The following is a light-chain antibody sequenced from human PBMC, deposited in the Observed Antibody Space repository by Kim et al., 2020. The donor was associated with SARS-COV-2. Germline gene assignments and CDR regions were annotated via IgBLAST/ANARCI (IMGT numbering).Light chain of an antibody. V-gene: IGLV1-40*01. J-gene: IGLJ1*01. CDR2: GNS. CDR3: QSYDSSLSGYV. Sequence: QSVLTQPPSVSGAPGQRVTISCTGSSSNIGAGYDVNWYQQFPGTAPKLLIYGNSNRPSGVPDRFSGSKSGTSVSLAITGLQAEDETDYYCQSYDSSLSGYVFGTGTKVTV. CDR1: SSNIGAGYD.